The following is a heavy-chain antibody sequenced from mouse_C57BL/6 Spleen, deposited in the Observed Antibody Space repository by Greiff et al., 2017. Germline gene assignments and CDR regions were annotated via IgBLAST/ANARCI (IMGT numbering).Heavy chain of an antibody. CDR2: IDPSDSYT. J-gene: IGHJ2*01. Sequence: QVQLKQPGAELVMPGASVKLSCKASGYTFTSYWMHWVKQRPGQGLEWIGEIDPSDSYTNYNQKFKGKSTLTVDKSSSTAYIQLSRLTSEDSAVYYVERVPFYYGNYFPFDYWGQGTTLTVSS. CDR3: ERVPFYYGNYFPFDY. V-gene: IGHV1-69*01. CDR1: GYTFTSYW. D-gene: IGHD2-1*01.